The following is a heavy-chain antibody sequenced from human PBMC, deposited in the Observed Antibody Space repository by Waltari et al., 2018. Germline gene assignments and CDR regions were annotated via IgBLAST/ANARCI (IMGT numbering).Heavy chain of an antibody. V-gene: IGHV1-69*08. J-gene: IGHJ6*02. Sequence: QVQLVQSGAEVKKPGSSVKVSCKASGGTFSSYAISWVRQAPGQGLEWVGRIIPSFVTAVYAQTFHGRFPITAYKSTGTAYLELSTLRSEDTAVYSCARGLVVPAAKAYYYYGMDVWGQGTTVTVSS. CDR2: IIPSFVTA. CDR1: GGTFSSYA. CDR3: ARGLVVPAAKAYYYYGMDV. D-gene: IGHD2-2*01.